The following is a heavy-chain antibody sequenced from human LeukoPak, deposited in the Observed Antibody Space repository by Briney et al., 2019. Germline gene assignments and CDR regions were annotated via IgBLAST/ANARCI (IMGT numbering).Heavy chain of an antibody. CDR1: GYSLTNYY. CDR3: ARGAPTTRIGAGRFDY. CDR2: INPSGGST. V-gene: IGHV1-46*01. D-gene: IGHD5-12*01. Sequence: ASVKVSCKAFGYSLTNYYVHWVRQAPGQGLESMGEINPSGGSTSYAQKFQGRITVTRDTYTNTVYMDLSSLRSEDTATYYCARGAPTTRIGAGRFDYWGQGSLLTVAS. J-gene: IGHJ4*02.